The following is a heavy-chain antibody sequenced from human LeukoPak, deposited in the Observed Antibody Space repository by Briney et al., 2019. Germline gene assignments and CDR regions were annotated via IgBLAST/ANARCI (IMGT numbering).Heavy chain of an antibody. CDR2: TYYRSKWFN. Sequence: SQILSLTCAISGDSVSNNSAAWNWIRQSPSRGLERLGRTYYRSKWFNEYAQSVKSRITINPDTSKNQFSLQLNSVTPEDAAMYYCTRAGGPGGYDYSYWGQGTLVTVSP. CDR3: TRAGGPGGYDYSY. D-gene: IGHD5-12*01. V-gene: IGHV6-1*01. CDR1: GDSVSNNSAA. J-gene: IGHJ4*02.